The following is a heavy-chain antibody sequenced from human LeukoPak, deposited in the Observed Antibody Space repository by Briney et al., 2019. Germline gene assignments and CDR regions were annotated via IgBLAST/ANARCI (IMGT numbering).Heavy chain of an antibody. D-gene: IGHD5-12*01. J-gene: IGHJ4*02. V-gene: IGHV3-7*01. CDR3: ARDLGHTGYDLYDY. CDR2: MKQDGSEK. Sequence: GGSLRFSCAVSGINFIGYWMAWVRQARGKGLEWVANMKQDGSEKYYVDSVKGRFTISRDNAKNSLYLEMNSLRVEDTAVYYCARDLGHTGYDLYDYWGQGTLVTVSS. CDR1: GINFIGYW.